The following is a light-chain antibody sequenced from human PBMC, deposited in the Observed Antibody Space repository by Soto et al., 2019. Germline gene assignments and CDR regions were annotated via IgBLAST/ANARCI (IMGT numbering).Light chain of an antibody. CDR1: QSVSSIY. J-gene: IGKJ1*01. CDR2: GAS. CDR3: QQYGSSPWT. Sequence: EIVLTQSPGPLSLSPGERATLSCRASQSVSSIYLAWYQQKPGQAPRPLIYGASSRAIGIPDRFSGSGSGTGFTLTISSLEPEDVAVYYCQQYGSSPWTVGQGTKVESK. V-gene: IGKV3-20*01.